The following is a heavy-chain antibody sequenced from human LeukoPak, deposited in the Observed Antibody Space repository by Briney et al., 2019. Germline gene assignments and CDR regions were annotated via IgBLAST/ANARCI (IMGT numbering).Heavy chain of an antibody. CDR3: ARDLGYCSSTSCSKYNWFDP. V-gene: IGHV3-33*01. Sequence: GRSLRLSCAASGFTFSSYGMRWVRQAPGEGLEWVAVIWYDGSNKYYADSVKGRFTISRDNSKNTLYLQMNSLRAEDTAVYYCARDLGYCSSTSCSKYNWFDPWGQGTLVTVSS. CDR1: GFTFSSYG. D-gene: IGHD2-2*01. J-gene: IGHJ5*02. CDR2: IWYDGSNK.